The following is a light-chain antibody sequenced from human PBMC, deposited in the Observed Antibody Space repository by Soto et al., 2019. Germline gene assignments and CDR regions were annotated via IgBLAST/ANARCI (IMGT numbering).Light chain of an antibody. J-gene: IGLJ2*01. CDR3: SSYTIYSTLLL. CDR1: SSDVGGYNY. V-gene: IGLV2-14*01. CDR2: EVS. Sequence: QSALTQPASVSGSPGQSITISCTGTSSDVGGYNYVSWYQQHPGKAPKLMIYEVSNWPSGVSNRFSGSKSGNTASLTISGLQAEDEADYYCSSYTIYSTLLLFGGGTKVTVL.